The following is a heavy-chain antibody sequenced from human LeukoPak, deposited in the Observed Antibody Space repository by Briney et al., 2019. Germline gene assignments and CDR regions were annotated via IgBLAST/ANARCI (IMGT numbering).Heavy chain of an antibody. Sequence: ASVTVTCKASGYTFTVYSMHWVRQAPGQRLVWMGWINADYGNTKYSRKFQGRVTITRDTSASTAYMELRSTRSEDTAVYYCAGGGIAVAPGYYGMDVWGKGTTVTVSS. CDR2: INADYGNT. CDR1: GYTFTVYS. CDR3: AGGGIAVAPGYYGMDV. V-gene: IGHV1-3*01. D-gene: IGHD6-19*01. J-gene: IGHJ6*04.